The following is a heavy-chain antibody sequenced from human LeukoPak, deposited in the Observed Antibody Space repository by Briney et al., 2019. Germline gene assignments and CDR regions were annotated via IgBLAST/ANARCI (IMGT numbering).Heavy chain of an antibody. Sequence: ETLSLTCAVYGGSFSGYYWSWIRQPPGKGLEWIGEINHSGSTNYNPSLKSRGTISVDTSKNQFSLKLSSVTAADTAVYYCARDYSLGYCSSTSCYGTDWYFDLWGRGTLVTVSS. CDR3: ARDYSLGYCSSTSCYGTDWYFDL. J-gene: IGHJ2*01. CDR1: GGSFSGYY. CDR2: INHSGST. D-gene: IGHD2-2*01. V-gene: IGHV4-34*01.